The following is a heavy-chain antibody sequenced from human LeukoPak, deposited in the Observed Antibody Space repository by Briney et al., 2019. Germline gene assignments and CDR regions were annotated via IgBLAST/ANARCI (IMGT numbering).Heavy chain of an antibody. CDR1: GYTFTNYH. V-gene: IGHV1-46*01. Sequence: ASVKVSCKSSGYTFTNYHVHWVRQAPGQGLEWVGKMFADGETASNAQSFQGKVTMTRDTSASTVYMELSSLRSEDTAMYYCARETPGAYSFDYWGQGALVTVSS. CDR3: ARETPGAYSFDY. CDR2: MFADGETA. D-gene: IGHD4-23*01. J-gene: IGHJ4*02.